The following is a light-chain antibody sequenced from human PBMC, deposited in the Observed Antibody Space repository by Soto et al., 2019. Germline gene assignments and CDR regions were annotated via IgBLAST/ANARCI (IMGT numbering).Light chain of an antibody. Sequence: VLTQSPSVSAAPGQKVTISCSGRNSNIGNNYVSWYQQLPGTAPKLLIYDNDKRPSGTPDRFSASKSGTSATLDITGLQSGDEADYYCGAWDSSLIAVVLGTGTKVTV. CDR3: GAWDSSLIAVV. V-gene: IGLV1-51*01. J-gene: IGLJ1*01. CDR2: DND. CDR1: NSNIGNNY.